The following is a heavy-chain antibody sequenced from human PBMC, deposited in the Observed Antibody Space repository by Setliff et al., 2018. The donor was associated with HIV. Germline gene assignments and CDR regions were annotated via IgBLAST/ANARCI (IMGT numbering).Heavy chain of an antibody. CDR1: GDTDFY. V-gene: IGHV4-4*09. Sequence: SETLSLTCTVSGDTDFYWNWIRQPPGKGLEWIGYIHASGKTNYNPSLKSRVTISLDTSKMQFSLHLTSVTAADTAVYYCARRIGAGNFDYWGQGTLVTVSS. CDR3: ARRIGAGNFDY. CDR2: IHASGKT. J-gene: IGHJ4*02. D-gene: IGHD3-16*01.